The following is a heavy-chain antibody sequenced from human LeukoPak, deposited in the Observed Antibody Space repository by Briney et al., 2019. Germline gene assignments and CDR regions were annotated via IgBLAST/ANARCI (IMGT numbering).Heavy chain of an antibody. J-gene: IGHJ4*02. CDR3: ASSGNYYPYLLDY. Sequence: GGSLRLSCAPSEFIVSSNYMSWVRQAPGKGLEGVSIIYSGGSTYYADSVKGRFTISRDNSKSTLYLQMNSLRAEDTAVYYCASSGNYYPYLLDYWGQGTLVTVSS. D-gene: IGHD1-26*01. CDR2: IYSGGST. V-gene: IGHV3-53*01. CDR1: EFIVSSNY.